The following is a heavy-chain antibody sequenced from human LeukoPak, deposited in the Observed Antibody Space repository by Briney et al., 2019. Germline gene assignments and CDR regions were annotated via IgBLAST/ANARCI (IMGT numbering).Heavy chain of an antibody. CDR2: ISYDGSNK. J-gene: IGHJ4*02. D-gene: IGHD1-26*01. CDR3: VREEGY. CDR1: GFTFSSYG. V-gene: IGHV3-30*03. Sequence: GGSLRLSCAASGFTFSSYGMHWVRQAPGKGLEWVAVISYDGSNKYYADSVKGRFTTSRDNSKNTLYLQMNSLRAEDTAVYYCVREEGYWGQGTLVTVSS.